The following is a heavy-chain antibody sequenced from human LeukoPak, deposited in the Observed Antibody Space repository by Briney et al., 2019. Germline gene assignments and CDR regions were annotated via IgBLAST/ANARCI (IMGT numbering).Heavy chain of an antibody. CDR2: ISYSGST. V-gene: IGHV4-59*08. J-gene: IGHJ5*02. CDR1: GGPIHTYY. CDR3: AGLSPDWFDP. Sequence: PSETLSLTCTVSGGPIHTYYWNWIRQPPGKGLEWIGYISYSGSTNYNPSLKSRVTISVDTSKNQFSLKLSSVTAADTALYYCAGLSPDWFDPWGQGTLVTVSS.